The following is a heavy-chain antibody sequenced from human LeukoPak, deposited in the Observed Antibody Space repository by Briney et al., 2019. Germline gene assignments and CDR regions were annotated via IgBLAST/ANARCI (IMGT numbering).Heavy chain of an antibody. CDR3: ARAVCPTIKFCDSSYFMDV. Sequence: GSLRLSCAASGFSFDDLGMTWVRQVPGRGLEWVAGINWNGASTGYADSVRGRFTISRDSAKNSLYLQMNSLRAEDTALYYCARAVCPTIKFCDSSYFMDVWGKGTTVNVS. V-gene: IGHV3-20*04. J-gene: IGHJ6*03. CDR1: GFSFDDLG. CDR2: INWNGAST. D-gene: IGHD6-6*01.